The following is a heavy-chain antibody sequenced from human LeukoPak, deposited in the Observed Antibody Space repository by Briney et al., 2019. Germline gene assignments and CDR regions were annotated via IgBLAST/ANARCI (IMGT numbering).Heavy chain of an antibody. CDR3: ARDPLRSYNWFDP. V-gene: IGHV3-21*01. Sequence: PGGSLRLSGAAPGFTFSSYSMNWVRQAPGKGLEWVSSISSSSSYIYYADSVKGRFTISRDNAKNSLYLQMNSLRAEDTAVYYCARDPLRSYNWFDPWGQGTLVTVSS. CDR2: ISSSSSYI. J-gene: IGHJ5*02. CDR1: GFTFSSYS.